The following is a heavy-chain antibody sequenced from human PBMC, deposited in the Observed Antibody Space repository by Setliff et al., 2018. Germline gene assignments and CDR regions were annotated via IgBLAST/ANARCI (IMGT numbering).Heavy chain of an antibody. D-gene: IGHD6-13*01. CDR1: GGSISSYY. CDR2: IYYSGST. Sequence: SETLSLTCAVSGGSISSYYWSWIRQPPGKGLEWIGYIYYSGSTNYNPSLKSRVTISVDTSKNQFSLKLSSVTAADTAVYYCARAPAYSSTPGSYAFDIWGQGTMVTV. V-gene: IGHV4-59*01. J-gene: IGHJ3*02. CDR3: ARAPAYSSTPGSYAFDI.